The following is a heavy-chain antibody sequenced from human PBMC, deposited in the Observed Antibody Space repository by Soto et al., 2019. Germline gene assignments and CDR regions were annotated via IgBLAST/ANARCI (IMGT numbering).Heavy chain of an antibody. J-gene: IGHJ6*02. D-gene: IGHD3-3*01. V-gene: IGHV2-70*01. Sequence: GSGPTLVNPTQTLTLTCTFSGFSLSTSGMCVSWIRQPPGKALEWLALIDWDDDKYYSTSLKTRLTISKDTSKNQVVLTMTNMDPVDTATYYCARVTYYDFWSGDYYYYGMDVWGQGTTVTVSS. CDR2: IDWDDDK. CDR3: ARVTYYDFWSGDYYYYGMDV. CDR1: GFSLSTSGMC.